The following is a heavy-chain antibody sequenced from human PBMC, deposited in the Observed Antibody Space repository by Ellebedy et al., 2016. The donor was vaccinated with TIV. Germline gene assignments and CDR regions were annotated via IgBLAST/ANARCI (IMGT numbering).Heavy chain of an antibody. CDR3: ARGNQLWPY. D-gene: IGHD3-16*01. Sequence: GESLKISXAASGFTFSSYWMSWVRQAPGKGLEWVANIKQDGSEKYYVDSVKGRFTISRDNAKNSLYLQMNSLRAEDTAVYYCARGNQLWPYWGQGTLVTVSS. CDR2: IKQDGSEK. J-gene: IGHJ4*02. CDR1: GFTFSSYW. V-gene: IGHV3-7*03.